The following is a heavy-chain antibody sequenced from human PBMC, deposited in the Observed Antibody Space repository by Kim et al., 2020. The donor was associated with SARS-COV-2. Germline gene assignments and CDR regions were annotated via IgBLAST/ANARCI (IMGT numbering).Heavy chain of an antibody. J-gene: IGHJ4*02. Sequence: TYSNPSLRSRLTISVDTSKNQFSLKLSSVTAADTAVYFCAGQPSLGGYFDYWGQGTLVTVSS. CDR2: T. CDR3: AGQPSLGGYFDY. V-gene: IGHV4-39*01. D-gene: IGHD3-16*01.